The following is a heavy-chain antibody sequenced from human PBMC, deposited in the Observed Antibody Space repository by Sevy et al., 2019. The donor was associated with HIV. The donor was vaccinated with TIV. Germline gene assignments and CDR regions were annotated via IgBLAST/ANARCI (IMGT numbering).Heavy chain of an antibody. J-gene: IGHJ4*02. CDR3: AHRRKVVPDALYSSPGYFEY. CDR1: GFSLSTSGVG. D-gene: IGHD2-2*01. Sequence: SGPRLVKPTQTLTLTCTLSGFSLSTSGVGVGWIRQPPGKVLEWLGIIYWNDDKRYSPALKSRLTISKDTSRNQVVLKMTNVDPVDTATYYCAHRRKVVPDALYSSPGYFEYWGQGTLVTVSS. CDR2: IYWNDDK. V-gene: IGHV2-5*01.